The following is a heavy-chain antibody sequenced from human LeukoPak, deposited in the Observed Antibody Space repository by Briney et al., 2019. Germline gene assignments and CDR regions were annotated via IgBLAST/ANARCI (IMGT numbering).Heavy chain of an antibody. D-gene: IGHD3-22*01. CDR1: GESFSAYY. CDR3: ARGDDSSGYVFDY. J-gene: IGHJ4*02. Sequence: SETLSLTCAVYGESFSAYYWSWIRQPPGKGLEWIGEINHSGRTIYNPSLTSRVTISVDTSKNQFSLKLSSVTAADTAVYYCARGDDSSGYVFDYWGQGTLVTVSS. V-gene: IGHV4-34*01. CDR2: INHSGRT.